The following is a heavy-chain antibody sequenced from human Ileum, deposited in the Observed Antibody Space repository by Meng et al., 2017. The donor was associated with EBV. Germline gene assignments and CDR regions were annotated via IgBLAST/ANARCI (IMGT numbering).Heavy chain of an antibody. CDR1: GFSLRTSGVG. V-gene: IGHV2-5*01. Sequence: QSPLTAPAPTVVKPPQALTLTCTFSGFSLRTSGVGVGWIRQPPGKALEWLAMIYGQGDKHYSPSLTSRLTITKDTSKNQVVLTMTNMDSVDTATYYCVLRPRQLLRGWFDSWGQGALVTVSS. CDR2: IYGQGDK. CDR3: VLRPRQLLRGWFDS. D-gene: IGHD6-13*01. J-gene: IGHJ5*01.